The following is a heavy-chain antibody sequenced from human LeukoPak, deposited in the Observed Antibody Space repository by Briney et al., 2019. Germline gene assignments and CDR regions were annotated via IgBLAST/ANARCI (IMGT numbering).Heavy chain of an antibody. CDR3: AKDRDSNRFDP. Sequence: GGSLRLSCAASGFTFSTYAMTWVRQAPGKGLEWVSGITAGGSSTYYADSVKGRFTISRDNSESTLYLQMNSPRAEDTAVYYCAKDRDSNRFDPWGQGTLVTVSS. V-gene: IGHV3-23*01. D-gene: IGHD3-10*01. CDR2: ITAGGSST. J-gene: IGHJ5*02. CDR1: GFTFSTYA.